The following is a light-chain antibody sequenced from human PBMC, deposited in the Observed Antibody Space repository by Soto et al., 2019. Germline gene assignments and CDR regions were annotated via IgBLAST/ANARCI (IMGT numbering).Light chain of an antibody. CDR1: SGDIGSYNR. CDR2: EVT. V-gene: IGLV2-14*01. CDR3: SSYTNINTRACV. Sequence: QSALSQPASVSLSPGQSITISCTGTSGDIGSYNRVSWYQQHPGKAPKRIIYEVTDRPSGVSNRFSGSKSGNTASLTISGLQAEDEAEYYCSSYTNINTRACVFGTGTKVTVL. J-gene: IGLJ1*01.